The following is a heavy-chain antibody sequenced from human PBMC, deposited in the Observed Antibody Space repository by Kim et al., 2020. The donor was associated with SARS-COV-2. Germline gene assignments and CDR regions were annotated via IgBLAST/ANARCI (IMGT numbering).Heavy chain of an antibody. CDR3: AKGYGSGWGFDY. CDR2: K. Sequence: KYYADSGKGRFTISRDNSKNTLYLQMNSLRAEDTAVYYCAKGYGSGWGFDYWGQGTLVTVSS. J-gene: IGHJ4*02. V-gene: IGHV3-30*02. D-gene: IGHD6-19*01.